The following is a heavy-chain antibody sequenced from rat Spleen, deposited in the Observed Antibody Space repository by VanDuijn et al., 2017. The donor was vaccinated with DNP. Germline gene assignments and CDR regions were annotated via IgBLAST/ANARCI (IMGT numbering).Heavy chain of an antibody. Sequence: QVQLKESGPGLVQPSQTLSLTCTVSGFSLTSYNVHWVRQPTGKGLEWVGVLWTGGSTDYNSALKSRQRINRDTSQSQVFLKINGLQTEDIATYYCAREKLRRLDYWGQGVMVTVSS. V-gene: IGHV2-30*01. CDR2: LWTGGST. J-gene: IGHJ2*01. CDR3: AREKLRRLDY. CDR1: GFSLTSYN. D-gene: IGHD1-11*01.